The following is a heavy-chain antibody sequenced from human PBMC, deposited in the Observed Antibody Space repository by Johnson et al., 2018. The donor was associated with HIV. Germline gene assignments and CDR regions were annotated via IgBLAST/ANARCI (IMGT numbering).Heavy chain of an antibody. CDR2: INLNGGST. Sequence: VQLVESGGSVVRPGGSLRLSCAASGFTFDDYGMSWIRQAPGKGLEWVSGINLNGGSTGYADSVKGRFTISRDNAKNSLYLQINSLRAEDTALYCCARSVGYYDSSGYYYVDAFDIWGQGTVVTVSS. V-gene: IGHV3-20*04. CDR1: GFTFDDYG. J-gene: IGHJ3*02. CDR3: ARSVGYYDSSGYYYVDAFDI. D-gene: IGHD3-22*01.